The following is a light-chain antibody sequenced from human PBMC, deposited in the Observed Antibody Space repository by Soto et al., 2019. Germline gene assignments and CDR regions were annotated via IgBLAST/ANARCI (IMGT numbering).Light chain of an antibody. CDR2: DVS. CDR3: SSYTRSSTLGV. Sequence: QSVLTQPASVSGSPGQSITISCTGTSSDVGGYNYVSWYQQHPGKAPKLMIYDVSNRPSGVSNRFSGSKSGNTASLTISGLQAEDEADYYCSSYTRSSTLGVFGTGNKVTVL. CDR1: SSDVGGYNY. V-gene: IGLV2-14*01. J-gene: IGLJ1*01.